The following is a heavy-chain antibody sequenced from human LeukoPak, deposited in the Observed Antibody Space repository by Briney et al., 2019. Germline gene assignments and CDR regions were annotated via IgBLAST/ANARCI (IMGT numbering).Heavy chain of an antibody. CDR1: GFTFNNYA. J-gene: IGHJ4*02. D-gene: IGHD1-26*01. CDR2: ISGGGGST. Sequence: GGSLRLSCAASGFTFNNYAMSWVRQAPGKGLEWVSVISGGGGSTYYADSVKGRFTISRDNAKNTLYLQMNSLRAEDTAVYYCARGVGTTNPPEDYWGQGTLVTVSS. V-gene: IGHV3-23*01. CDR3: ARGVGTTNPPEDY.